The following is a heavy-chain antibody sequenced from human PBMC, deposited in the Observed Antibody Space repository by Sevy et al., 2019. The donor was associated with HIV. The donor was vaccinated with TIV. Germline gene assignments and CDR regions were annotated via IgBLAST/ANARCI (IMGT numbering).Heavy chain of an antibody. D-gene: IGHD3-16*01. Sequence: GESLKISCKGSGYSFTNYWIGWVRQMPGKGLEWMGVMNPGDSETRYTPPFQGQVTISADKSINTAYLQSSSLKASDTAMYYCARRGTPDGMDVWGQGTTVTVSS. CDR1: GYSFTNYW. CDR2: MNPGDSET. V-gene: IGHV5-51*01. J-gene: IGHJ6*02. CDR3: ARRGTPDGMDV.